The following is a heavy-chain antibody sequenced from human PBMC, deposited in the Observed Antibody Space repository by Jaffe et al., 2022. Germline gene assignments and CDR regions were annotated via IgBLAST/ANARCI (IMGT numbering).Heavy chain of an antibody. J-gene: IGHJ3*02. V-gene: IGHV3-7*01. CDR2: IKQDESEK. Sequence: QLVESGGGLVQPGGSLRLSCAASGFSFSHYWMTWVRQAPGKGLEWVANIKQDESEKYYVDSVKGRFTISRDNAKNSVFLQMSSLRAEDTAVYYCARGHYYGSGDYAPADILDIWGQGTMVTVSS. CDR3: ARGHYYGSGDYAPADILDI. D-gene: IGHD3-10*01. CDR1: GFSFSHYW.